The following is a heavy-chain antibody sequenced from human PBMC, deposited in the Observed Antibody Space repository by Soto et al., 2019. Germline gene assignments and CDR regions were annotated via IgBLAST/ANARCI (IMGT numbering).Heavy chain of an antibody. D-gene: IGHD3-22*01. J-gene: IGHJ4*02. V-gene: IGHV3-74*01. CDR2: INSDGSSS. CDR1: GFTFSNYW. CDR3: VRESLYDNSGYYYQFFDY. Sequence: VQLVESGGGLVQPGGSLRLSCAASGFTFSNYWMHWVRQGPGKGLAWVSRINSDGSSSTYADSVKGRFTISRANAKHSLYLEMSRLRAEDTAVYYCVRESLYDNSGYYYQFFDYWGQGPLVTVSS.